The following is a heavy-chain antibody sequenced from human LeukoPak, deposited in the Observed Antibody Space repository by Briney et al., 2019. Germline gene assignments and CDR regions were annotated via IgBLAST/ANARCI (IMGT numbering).Heavy chain of an antibody. CDR3: TRGYSIDY. CDR2: IRSKASGGTT. J-gene: IGHJ4*02. D-gene: IGHD4-11*01. Sequence: GRSLRLSCTASGFTFGDYAMSWVRQAPGKGLEWVGFIRSKASGGTTEYTASVKGRFTISRDDSKSIAYLQMNSLITEDTAIYYCTRGYSIDYWGQGTQVTVSS. V-gene: IGHV3-49*04. CDR1: GFTFGDYA.